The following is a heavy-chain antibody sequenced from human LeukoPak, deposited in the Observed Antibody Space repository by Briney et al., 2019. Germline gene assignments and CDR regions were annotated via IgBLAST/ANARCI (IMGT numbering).Heavy chain of an antibody. CDR1: GGSISSPTYY. V-gene: IGHV4-39*07. J-gene: IGHJ5*02. Sequence: PSETLSLTCTVSGGSISSPTYYWGWIRQPPGKGLEWIGSISNSGSTYYNPSLKSRVAISLDTSKNQFSLKLSSVTAADTAVYYCARDLDGFDPWGQGTLVTVSS. CDR3: ARDLDGFDP. CDR2: ISNSGST. D-gene: IGHD3-9*01.